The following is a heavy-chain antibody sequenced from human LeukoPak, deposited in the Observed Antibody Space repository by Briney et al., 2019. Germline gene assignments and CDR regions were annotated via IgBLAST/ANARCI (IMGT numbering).Heavy chain of an antibody. CDR1: GFTFSSYA. CDR2: ISGSGDII. Sequence: GGSLRLSCAASGFTFSSYAMSWARQAPGRGLEWVSVISGSGDIIYYADSVKGRFTISRDNSKNTLYLQMNSLRAEDTAVYYCAKTFWSGYYYFDDWGQGTPVTVSS. J-gene: IGHJ4*02. V-gene: IGHV3-23*01. D-gene: IGHD3-3*01. CDR3: AKTFWSGYYYFDD.